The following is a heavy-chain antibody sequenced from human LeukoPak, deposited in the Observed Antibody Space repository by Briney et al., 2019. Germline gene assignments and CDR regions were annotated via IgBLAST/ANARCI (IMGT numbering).Heavy chain of an antibody. V-gene: IGHV3-66*01. Sequence: GGSLRLSCAASGFTVSSTYMTWVRQAPGKGLEWVSIIYIDGTTYYADSVKGRFTISRGNAKNTVYLQMNSLRAEDTAVYYCATAGGYFNYFDYWGQGTLVTVSS. CDR2: IYIDGTT. CDR1: GFTVSSTY. D-gene: IGHD5-12*01. J-gene: IGHJ4*02. CDR3: ATAGGYFNYFDY.